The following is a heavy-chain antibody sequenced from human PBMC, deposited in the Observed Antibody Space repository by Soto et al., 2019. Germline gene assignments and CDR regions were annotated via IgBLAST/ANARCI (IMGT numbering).Heavy chain of an antibody. CDR2: MNPNSGNT. CDR1: GYTFTSYD. CDR3: ARASRGYCSSTSCLYYMDV. D-gene: IGHD2-2*01. Sequence: QVQLVQSGAEVKKPGASVKVSCKASGYTFTSYDINWVRQVTGQGLEWMGWMNPNSGNTGYAQKFQGRVTMTRNTSISTAYMELSSLRSEDTAVYYCARASRGYCSSTSCLYYMDVWGKGTTVTVSS. V-gene: IGHV1-8*01. J-gene: IGHJ6*03.